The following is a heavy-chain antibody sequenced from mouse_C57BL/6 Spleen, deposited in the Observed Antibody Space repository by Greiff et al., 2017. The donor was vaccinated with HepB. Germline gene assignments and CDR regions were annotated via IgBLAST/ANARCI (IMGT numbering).Heavy chain of an antibody. CDR1: GYTFTDYN. V-gene: IGHV1-18*01. CDR2: INPNNGGT. Sequence: EVQVVESGPELVKPGASVKIPCKASGYTFTDYNMDWVKQSHGKSLEWIGDINPNNGGTIYNQKFKGKATLTVDKSSSTAHMELRSLTSEDTAVYYCAREGDGSSSYYAMDYWGQGTSVTVSS. CDR3: AREGDGSSSYYAMDY. J-gene: IGHJ4*01. D-gene: IGHD1-1*01.